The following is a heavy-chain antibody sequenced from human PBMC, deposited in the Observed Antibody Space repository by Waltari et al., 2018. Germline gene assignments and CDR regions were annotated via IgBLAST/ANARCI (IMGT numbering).Heavy chain of an antibody. Sequence: QVQLQESGPGLVKPSQTLSLTCTVSGGSISSGSYYWSWIRQPAGKGLEWIGRIYTSGSTNYNPPLKSRVTISVDTSKNQFSLKLSSVTAADTAVYYCARVYGSGSLYYYYGLDVWGQGTTVTVSS. CDR1: GGSISSGSYY. CDR2: IYTSGST. CDR3: ARVYGSGSLYYYYGLDV. J-gene: IGHJ6*02. V-gene: IGHV4-61*02. D-gene: IGHD3-10*01.